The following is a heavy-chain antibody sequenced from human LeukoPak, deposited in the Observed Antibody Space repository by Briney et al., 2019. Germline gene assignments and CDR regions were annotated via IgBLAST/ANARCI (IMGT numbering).Heavy chain of an antibody. Sequence: PGGSLRLSCAASGFTFSSYAMSWVRQAPGKGLEWVSAISGSGGSTYYADSVKGRFTISRDNSKNTLYLQMNSLRAEDTAVYYCAKDYYDSSGSALFDYWGQGTLVSVSS. D-gene: IGHD3-22*01. CDR3: AKDYYDSSGSALFDY. V-gene: IGHV3-23*01. CDR1: GFTFSSYA. J-gene: IGHJ4*02. CDR2: ISGSGGST.